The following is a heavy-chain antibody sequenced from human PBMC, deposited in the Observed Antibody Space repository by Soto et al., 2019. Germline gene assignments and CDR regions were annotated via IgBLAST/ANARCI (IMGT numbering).Heavy chain of an antibody. J-gene: IGHJ6*02. CDR2: INHSGST. V-gene: IGHV4-34*01. D-gene: IGHD3-10*01. CDR3: AKLRRDYYGSGSYYNPYYYYYGMDV. Sequence: SETLSLTCAVYGGSFSGYYWSWIRQPPGKGLEWIGEINHSGSTNYNPSLKSRVTISVDTSKNQFSLKLSSVTAADTAVYYCAKLRRDYYGSGSYYNPYYYYYGMDVWGQGTTVTVS. CDR1: GGSFSGYY.